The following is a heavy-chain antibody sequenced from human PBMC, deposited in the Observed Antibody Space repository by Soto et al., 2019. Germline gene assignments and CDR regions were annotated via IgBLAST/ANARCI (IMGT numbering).Heavy chain of an antibody. Sequence: QVQLQQWGAGLLKPSETLSLTCAVYGGSFSGYYWSWIRQPPGKGLEWIGEINHSGSTNYNPSLKSRVTISVDTSKNQFSLKLRSVTAADTAVYYCARERVGLLWFGDGNWFDPWGQGTLVTVSS. CDR1: GGSFSGYY. V-gene: IGHV4-34*01. CDR2: INHSGST. J-gene: IGHJ5*02. D-gene: IGHD3-10*01. CDR3: ARERVGLLWFGDGNWFDP.